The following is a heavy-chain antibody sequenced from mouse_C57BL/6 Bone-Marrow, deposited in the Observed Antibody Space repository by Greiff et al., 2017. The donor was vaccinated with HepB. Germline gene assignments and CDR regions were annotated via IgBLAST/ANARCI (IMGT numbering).Heavy chain of an antibody. Sequence: EVMLVESGGGLVKPGGSLKLSCAASGFTFSSYAMSWVRQTPEKRLEWVATISDGGSYTYYPDNVKGRFTISRDNAKNNLYLQMSHLKSEDTAMYDCARSSLRSFAYWGQGTLVTVSA. V-gene: IGHV5-4*03. CDR1: GFTFSSYA. J-gene: IGHJ3*01. CDR2: ISDGGSYT. CDR3: ARSSLRSFAY. D-gene: IGHD1-1*01.